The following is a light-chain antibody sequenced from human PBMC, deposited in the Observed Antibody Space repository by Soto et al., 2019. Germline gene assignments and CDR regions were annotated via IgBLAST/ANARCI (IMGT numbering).Light chain of an antibody. Sequence: DIQMTQSPSTLSASVGDRVTITCRASQSIDTSVAWYQQRPGKAPKLLIYLASNLEVGAPSMFSGSGSGTEFTLAISSMKPDDFATYYCPQHVSYPRTLGQGTKGEI. CDR3: PQHVSYPRT. J-gene: IGKJ1*01. CDR2: LAS. CDR1: QSIDTS. V-gene: IGKV1-5*03.